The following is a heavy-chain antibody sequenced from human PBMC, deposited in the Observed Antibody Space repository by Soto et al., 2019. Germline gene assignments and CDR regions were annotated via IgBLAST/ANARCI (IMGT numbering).Heavy chain of an antibody. CDR3: ARGGLMWWLDKNWFDP. D-gene: IGHD2-21*01. Sequence: NPSETLSITCAFYVGSFSVYYWSWIRQPPGKGLEWIGEINHSGSTNYNPSLKSRVTISVDTSKNQFSLKLSSVTAADTAVYYCARGGLMWWLDKNWFDPWGQGTLVTVSS. CDR1: VGSFSVYY. J-gene: IGHJ5*02. V-gene: IGHV4-34*01. CDR2: INHSGST.